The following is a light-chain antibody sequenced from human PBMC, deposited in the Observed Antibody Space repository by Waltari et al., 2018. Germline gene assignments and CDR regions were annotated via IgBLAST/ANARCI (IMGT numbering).Light chain of an antibody. CDR2: GAS. V-gene: IGKV3-20*01. Sequence: EIVLTQSPGTLSLSPGERATISCRPSQTVRTTYLAWYQQKPGQAPTLLIYGASSRATGIPDRFSGSGSGTDFSLTISSLEPEDFAVYYCQQYDISPLTFGGGTKVEIK. CDR3: QQYDISPLT. J-gene: IGKJ4*01. CDR1: QTVRTTY.